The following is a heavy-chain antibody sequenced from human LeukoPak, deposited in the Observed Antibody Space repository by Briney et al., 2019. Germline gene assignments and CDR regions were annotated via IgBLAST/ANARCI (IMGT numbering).Heavy chain of an antibody. D-gene: IGHD3-9*01. CDR1: GFTFSIYW. J-gene: IGHJ4*02. Sequence: GGSLRLSCAASGFTFSIYWVHWVRQAPGKGLVWVSHINNDGSSTTYADSVKGRFTISRDNAKNTLFLQMNSLRADDTAVYYCARGPVLQYFDWLFDYWGQGTLVTVSS. CDR3: ARGPVLQYFDWLFDY. CDR2: INNDGSST. V-gene: IGHV3-74*01.